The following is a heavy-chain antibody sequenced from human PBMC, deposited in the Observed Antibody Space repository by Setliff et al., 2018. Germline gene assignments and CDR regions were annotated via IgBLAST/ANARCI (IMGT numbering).Heavy chain of an antibody. D-gene: IGHD5-12*01. CDR2: LSYDERVI. CDR1: GFNFNSYV. J-gene: IGHJ6*03. Sequence: PGESLKISCVASGFNFNSYVMHWVRQAPGKGLERVAVLSYDERVIYYADAVRGRFTISRDNTKDSVSLQMNSLRAEDTAVYYCARSGLTWQYYSNLDVWGKGATVTVSS. V-gene: IGHV3-30*03. CDR3: ARSGLTWQYYSNLDV.